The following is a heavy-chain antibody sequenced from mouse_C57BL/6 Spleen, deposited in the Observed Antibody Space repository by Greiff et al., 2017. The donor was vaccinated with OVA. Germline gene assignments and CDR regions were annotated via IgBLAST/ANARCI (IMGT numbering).Heavy chain of an antibody. J-gene: IGHJ2*01. CDR3: ARCVYGSSPFDY. CDR2: IYPGSGST. D-gene: IGHD1-1*01. CDR1: GYTFTSYW. V-gene: IGHV1-55*01. Sequence: QVQLKQPGAELVKPGASVKMSCKASGYTFTSYWITWVKQRPGQGLEWIGAIYPGSGSTNYNEQFKSKATLTVDTSSSTAYMQLSSLTSEDSAVYYCARCVYGSSPFDYWGQGTTLTVAS.